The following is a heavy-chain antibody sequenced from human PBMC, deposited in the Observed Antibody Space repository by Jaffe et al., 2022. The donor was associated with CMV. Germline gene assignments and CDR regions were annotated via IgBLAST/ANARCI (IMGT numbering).Heavy chain of an antibody. J-gene: IGHJ4*02. D-gene: IGHD3-3*01. CDR1: GFSLSNARMG. CDR3: ARIEGDDFWSGYYTREYYFDY. V-gene: IGHV2-26*01. Sequence: QVTLKESGPVLVKPTETLTLTCTVSGFSLSNARMGVSWIRQPPGKALEWLAHIFSNDEKSYSTSLKSRLTISKDTSKSQVVLTMTNMDPVDTATYYCARIEGDDFWSGYYTREYYFDYWGQGTLVTVSS. CDR2: IFSNDEK.